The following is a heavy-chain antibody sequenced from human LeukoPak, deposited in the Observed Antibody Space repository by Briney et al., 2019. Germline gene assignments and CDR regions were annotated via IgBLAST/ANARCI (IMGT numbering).Heavy chain of an antibody. CDR2: IGGSGGNT. J-gene: IGHJ6*02. Sequence: GGSLRLSCAASGFTFDDYGMSWVRQAPGKGLDWVSTIGGSGGNTYYADSVKGRFTISRDNSRNTLYLQMNSLRAEDTAVYYCAKDSAVVPAAPYGMDVWGQGTTVTVSS. CDR1: GFTFDDYG. CDR3: AKDSAVVPAAPYGMDV. V-gene: IGHV3-23*01. D-gene: IGHD2-2*01.